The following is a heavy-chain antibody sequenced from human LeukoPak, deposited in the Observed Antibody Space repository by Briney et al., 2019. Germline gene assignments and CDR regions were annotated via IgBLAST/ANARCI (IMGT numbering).Heavy chain of an antibody. CDR2: SSVYNGNT. CDR1: GYTFMSYG. CDR3: AKGRRVDADDHFDY. V-gene: IGHV1-18*01. J-gene: IGHJ4*02. Sequence: GASVKVSCKASGYTFMSYGLHWLRQAPGQGLEWMGWSSVYNGNTEYAQKFQGRVTMTTDTTTSTAYMELRTLISDDTAVYYRAKGRRVDADDHFDYWGQGTLVTGSS. D-gene: IGHD1-1*01.